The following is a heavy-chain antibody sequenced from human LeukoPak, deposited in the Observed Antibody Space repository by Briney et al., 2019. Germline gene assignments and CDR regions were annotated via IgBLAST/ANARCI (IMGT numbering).Heavy chain of an antibody. V-gene: IGHV1-2*02. J-gene: IGHJ4*02. CDR2: VNPNGGDT. CDR1: GYSFAGYH. CDR3: ARGADFWSGYNDY. D-gene: IGHD3-3*01. Sequence: ASVTVSRRSSGYSFAGYHMHWVRQAPGQGLEWMGWVNPNGGDTNYAQKFQGRVTMTRDTSVSTAYMEPSGLRSDDTAVYYCARGADFWSGYNDYWGQGTLVSVSS.